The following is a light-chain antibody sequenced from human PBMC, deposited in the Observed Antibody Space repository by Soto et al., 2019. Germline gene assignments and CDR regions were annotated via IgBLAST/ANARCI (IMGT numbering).Light chain of an antibody. J-gene: IGKJ5*01. CDR2: NAS. CDR1: QSVSTF. Sequence: DTLSWWPGERAILCFRASQSVSTFLAWFHQKPGQPPRLLIYNASNRTTGIPARFSGSGSGTDFTLTISSLEPEDFAVYYCQQRGDWPPITFGQGTRLEIK. CDR3: QQRGDWPPIT. V-gene: IGKV3-11*01.